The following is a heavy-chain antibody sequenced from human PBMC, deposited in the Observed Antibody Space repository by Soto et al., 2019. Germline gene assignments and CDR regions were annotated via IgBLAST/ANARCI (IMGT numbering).Heavy chain of an antibody. J-gene: IGHJ4*02. CDR3: ARGVLITMTYDY. D-gene: IGHD3-22*01. CDR2: ITPIFGTA. V-gene: IGHV1-69*06. CDR1: GGTFSSYA. Sequence: SVKVSCKASGGTFSSYAISWVRQAPGQGLEWMGGITPIFGTANYAQKFQGRVTITADKSTSTAYMELSSLRSEDTAVYYCARGVLITMTYDYWGQGTLVTVSS.